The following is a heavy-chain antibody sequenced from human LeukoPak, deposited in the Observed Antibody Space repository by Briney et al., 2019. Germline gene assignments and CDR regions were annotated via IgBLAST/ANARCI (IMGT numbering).Heavy chain of an antibody. D-gene: IGHD2/OR15-2a*01. Sequence: GESLQISCQGSGYSFTTHWVAWVRQMPGKGLEWMGIIYPGDSDTRYSPSFQGQVTISADRSISTAYLQWSSLKASDSAIYYCASGNSIFDYWGQGTLVTVSS. CDR3: ASGNSIFDY. V-gene: IGHV5-51*01. CDR2: IYPGDSDT. J-gene: IGHJ4*02. CDR1: GYSFTTHW.